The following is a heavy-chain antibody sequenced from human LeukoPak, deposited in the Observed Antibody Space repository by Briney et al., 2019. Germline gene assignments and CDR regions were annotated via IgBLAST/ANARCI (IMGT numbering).Heavy chain of an antibody. V-gene: IGHV3-64*01. Sequence: GGSLRLSCAASGFTFSSYAMHWVRQAPGKGLEYVSAISSNGGSTYYANSVKGRFTISRDNSKNTLCLQMGSLGAEDMAVYYCARAPQDYSITSFVDYWGQGTLVTVSS. CDR1: GFTFSSYA. D-gene: IGHD4-11*01. CDR2: ISSNGGST. CDR3: ARAPQDYSITSFVDY. J-gene: IGHJ4*02.